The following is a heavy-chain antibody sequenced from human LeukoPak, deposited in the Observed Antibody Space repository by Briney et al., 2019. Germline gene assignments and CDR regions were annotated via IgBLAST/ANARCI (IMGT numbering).Heavy chain of an antibody. CDR1: GYTFTDYY. J-gene: IGHJ4*02. V-gene: IGHV1-2*02. CDR2: ISPISGGT. CDR3: ARGRDSGSRTFYLDY. Sequence: ASVKVSCKASGYTFTDYYLHWMRQAPGQGLEWLAWISPISGGTKYAQKFQGRVTLTRDTSISTAYMELSRLRSDDTAVYFCARGRDSGSRTFYLDYWGQGTLVTVSS. D-gene: IGHD1-26*01.